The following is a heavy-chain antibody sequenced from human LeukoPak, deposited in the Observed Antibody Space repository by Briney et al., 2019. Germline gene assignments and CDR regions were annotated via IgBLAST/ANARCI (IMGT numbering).Heavy chain of an antibody. CDR2: IYYSGST. J-gene: IGHJ4*02. D-gene: IGHD3-22*01. CDR3: AREDYYYDSSGYDY. Sequence: PSETLSLTCTVSGGSFSSGSYYWRWIRQPPGKGLEWIGYIYYSGSTNYNPSLKSRVTISVDTSKNQFSLKLSSVTAADTAVYYCAREDYYYDSSGYDYWGQGTLVTVSS. V-gene: IGHV4-61*01. CDR1: GGSFSSGSYY.